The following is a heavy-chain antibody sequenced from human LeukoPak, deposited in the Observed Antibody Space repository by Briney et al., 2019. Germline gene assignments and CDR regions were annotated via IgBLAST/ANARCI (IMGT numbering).Heavy chain of an antibody. V-gene: IGHV1-3*01. CDR3: ATTVVTRGYFDY. Sequence: WASVKVSCKASGYTFTSYAMHWVRQAPGQRLEWMGWINAGNGNTKYSQKFQGRVTITRDTSASTAYMELSSLRSEDTAVYYCATTVVTRGYFDYWGQGTLVTVSS. CDR2: INAGNGNT. CDR1: GYTFTSYA. J-gene: IGHJ4*02. D-gene: IGHD4-23*01.